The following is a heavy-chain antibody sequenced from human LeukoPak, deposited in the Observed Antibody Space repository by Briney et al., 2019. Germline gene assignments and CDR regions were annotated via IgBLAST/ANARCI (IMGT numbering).Heavy chain of an antibody. V-gene: IGHV3-23*01. Sequence: GGSLRLSCAASGFTFNNYAMNWDRQAPGKGLEWVSVISGSGGTTYYADSVKGRFTISRDSSKNTLYLQMNSLRAEDTAVYYCAKVSGGGLYYDGMDVWGQGTTVTVSS. CDR1: GFTFNNYA. J-gene: IGHJ6*02. D-gene: IGHD1-14*01. CDR3: AKVSGGGLYYDGMDV. CDR2: ISGSGGTT.